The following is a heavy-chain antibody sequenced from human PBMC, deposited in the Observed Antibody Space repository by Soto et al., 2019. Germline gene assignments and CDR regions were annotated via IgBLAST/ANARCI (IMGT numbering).Heavy chain of an antibody. Sequence: KASETLSLTCTVSAGSITTSYWSWIRQPLGKALEWIGYISYRGSTNYNPSLKSRLTISIDTSKSQISLKLTSMTTADTAVYYCASSGIVGREVNTWSDPWGQGTLVTVSS. V-gene: IGHV4-59*01. CDR2: ISYRGST. CDR1: AGSITTSY. D-gene: IGHD3-22*01. J-gene: IGHJ5*02. CDR3: ASSGIVGREVNTWSDP.